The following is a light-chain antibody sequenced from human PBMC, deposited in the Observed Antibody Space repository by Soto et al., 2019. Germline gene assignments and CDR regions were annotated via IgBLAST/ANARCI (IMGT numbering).Light chain of an antibody. J-gene: IGLJ2*01. V-gene: IGLV1-51*02. CDR1: SSNIGSNV. Sequence: QSVLTQPPSVSAAPGQKVTISCSGSSSNIGSNVVSWYQQVPGTAPRLLTYDDTKRASGIPDRFSGSKSGSSATLGITGLQTEDEADYYCGTWDNSLSVVVFGGGTKLTVL. CDR2: DDT. CDR3: GTWDNSLSVVV.